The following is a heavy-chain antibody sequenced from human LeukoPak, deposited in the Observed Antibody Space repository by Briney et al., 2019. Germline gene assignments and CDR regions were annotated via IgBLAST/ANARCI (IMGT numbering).Heavy chain of an antibody. J-gene: IGHJ4*02. V-gene: IGHV4-59*01. Sequence: SETLSLTCTGSGGSISSYYWSWIRQPPGKGLEWIGYIYYSGSTNYNPSLKSRVTISVDTSKNQFSLKLSSVTAADTAVYYCARGLRYFDWLLFCWGQGTLVTVSS. CDR1: GGSISSYY. CDR3: ARGLRYFDWLLFC. CDR2: IYYSGST. D-gene: IGHD3-9*01.